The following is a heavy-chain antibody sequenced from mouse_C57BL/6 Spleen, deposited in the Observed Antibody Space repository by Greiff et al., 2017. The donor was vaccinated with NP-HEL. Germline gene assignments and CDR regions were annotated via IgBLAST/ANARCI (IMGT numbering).Heavy chain of an antibody. Sequence: EVQLVESGGGLVQPKGSLKLSCAASGFTFNTYAMHWVRQAPGKGLEWVARIRSKSSNYATYYADSVKDRFTISRDDSQSMLYLQMNNLKTEDTAMYYCVREGNIYDGYCFAYWGQRTLVTVSA. V-gene: IGHV10-3*01. CDR1: GFTFNTYA. D-gene: IGHD2-3*01. CDR2: IRSKSSNYAT. J-gene: IGHJ3*01. CDR3: VREGNIYDGYCFAY.